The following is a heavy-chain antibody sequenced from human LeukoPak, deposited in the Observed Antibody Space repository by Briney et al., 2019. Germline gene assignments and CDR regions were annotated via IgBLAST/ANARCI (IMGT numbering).Heavy chain of an antibody. J-gene: IGHJ4*02. D-gene: IGHD3-22*01. CDR2: IYTSGST. CDR1: GGSISSGSYY. Sequence: PSQILSLTCSVSGGSISSGSYYWSWIRQPAGKGLEWIGRIYTSGSTNYNPSLKSRVTMSFDASNNQFSLRLSSVTAADTAVYYCARVTTGGYYNCWGQGTLVTVSS. CDR3: ARVTTGGYYNC. V-gene: IGHV4-61*02.